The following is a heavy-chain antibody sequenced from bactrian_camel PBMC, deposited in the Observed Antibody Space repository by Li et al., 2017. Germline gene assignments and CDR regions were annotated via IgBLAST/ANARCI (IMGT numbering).Heavy chain of an antibody. D-gene: IGHD4*01. CDR2: IERDGSI. CDR3: GVQSSEGGFGY. Sequence: HVQLVESGGGSVQSGGSLRLSCAASGHTEHTYCTGWFRQSPGKEREAVATIERDGSISYADSVKGRFAISRDNTKNILYLQMNSLKSEDTALYYCGVQSSEGGFGYWGQGTQVTVS. V-gene: IGHV3S55*01. J-gene: IGHJ6*01. CDR1: GHTEHTYC.